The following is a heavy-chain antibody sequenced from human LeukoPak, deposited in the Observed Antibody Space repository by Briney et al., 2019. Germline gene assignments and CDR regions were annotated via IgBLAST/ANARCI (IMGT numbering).Heavy chain of an antibody. J-gene: IGHJ4*02. CDR1: GYSFTSYW. CDR3: ARDGKAVAGRTRGYYFDY. Sequence: GESLKISCKGSGYSFTSYWIGWVRQAPGQGLEWMGWINPNSGGTNYAQKFQGRVTMTRDTSTSTVYMELSSLRSEDTAVYYCARDGKAVAGRTRGYYFDYWGQGTLVTVSS. CDR2: INPNSGGT. D-gene: IGHD6-19*01. V-gene: IGHV1-2*02.